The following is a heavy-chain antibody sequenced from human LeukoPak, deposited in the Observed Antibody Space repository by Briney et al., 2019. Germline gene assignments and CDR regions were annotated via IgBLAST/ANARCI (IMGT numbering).Heavy chain of an antibody. CDR1: GYTFTSYA. Sequence: GASVKVSCKASGYTFTSYAMHWVRQAPGQRLEWMGWINAGNGNTKYSQKFQGRVTITGDTSASTAYMELSSLRSEDTAVYYCARWDFGFSDAFDIWGQGTMVTVSS. D-gene: IGHD1-26*01. J-gene: IGHJ3*02. V-gene: IGHV1-3*01. CDR3: ARWDFGFSDAFDI. CDR2: INAGNGNT.